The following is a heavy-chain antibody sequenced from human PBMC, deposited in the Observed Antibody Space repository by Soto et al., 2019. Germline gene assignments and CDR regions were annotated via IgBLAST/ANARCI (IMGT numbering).Heavy chain of an antibody. V-gene: IGHV4-38-2*01. D-gene: IGHD3-16*01. CDR1: GYSSSSGYY. CDR2: IYHSGST. Sequence: SETLSLTCVVSGYSSSSGYYWGCVRQPPGKGLEWIGSIYHSGSTYYNPSLKSRVTISVDTSKNQFSLKLRSVTAADTAVYYSATVMGYFHYWGEATLVAVSS. CDR3: ATVMGYFHY. J-gene: IGHJ4*02.